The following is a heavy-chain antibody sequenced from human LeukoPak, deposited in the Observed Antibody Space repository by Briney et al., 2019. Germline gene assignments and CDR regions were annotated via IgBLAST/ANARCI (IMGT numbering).Heavy chain of an antibody. CDR3: ARPTYSSSWPNYFDY. V-gene: IGHV3-30-3*01. J-gene: IGHJ4*02. CDR2: ISYDGSNK. CDR1: GFTFSSYA. D-gene: IGHD6-13*01. Sequence: GGSLRLSCAASGFTFSSYAMHWVRQAPGKGLEWVAVISYDGSNKYYADSVKGRFTISRDNSKKTLYLQMNSLRAEDTAVYYCARPTYSSSWPNYFDYWGQGTLVTVSS.